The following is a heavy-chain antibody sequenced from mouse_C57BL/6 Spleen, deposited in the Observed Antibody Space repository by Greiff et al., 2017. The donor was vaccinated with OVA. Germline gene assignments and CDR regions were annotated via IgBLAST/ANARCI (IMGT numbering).Heavy chain of an antibody. CDR3: ARYGNYGDY. Sequence: QVQLQQSGPELVKPGASVKISCKASGYAFSSSWMNWVKQRPGKGLEWIGRIYPGDGDTNYNGKFKGKATLTADKSSSTAYMQLSSLTSEDSAVYFCARYGNYGDYWGQGTTLTVSS. J-gene: IGHJ2*01. CDR2: IYPGDGDT. CDR1: GYAFSSSW. V-gene: IGHV1-82*01. D-gene: IGHD2-1*01.